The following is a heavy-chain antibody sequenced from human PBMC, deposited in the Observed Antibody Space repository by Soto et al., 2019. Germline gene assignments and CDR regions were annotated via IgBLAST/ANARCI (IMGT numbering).Heavy chain of an antibody. Sequence: EVQLVESGGGLVKPGGSLRLSCAASGFTFSTSSMNWVRQAPGKGLEWVSSISGSSSNIYYADSVKGRFTISRDNAKNSLYLQMNSLRAEDTAVYYCARDNRYDAATLDYWGQGTLVTVSS. D-gene: IGHD5-12*01. CDR2: ISGSSSNI. CDR1: GFTFSTSS. CDR3: ARDNRYDAATLDY. J-gene: IGHJ4*02. V-gene: IGHV3-21*02.